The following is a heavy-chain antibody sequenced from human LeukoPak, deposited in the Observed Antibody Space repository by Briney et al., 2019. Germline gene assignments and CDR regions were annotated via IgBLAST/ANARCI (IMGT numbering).Heavy chain of an antibody. CDR2: ISSSSSYI. Sequence: PGGSLRLSCAASGFTFSSYSMNWVRQAPGKGLKWVSSISSSSSYIYYADSVKGRFTISRDNAKNSLYLQLNSLRAEDTAVYYCASAYCSGGSCYTRDYYYGMDVWGQGTTVTVSS. D-gene: IGHD2-15*01. J-gene: IGHJ6*02. CDR1: GFTFSSYS. V-gene: IGHV3-21*01. CDR3: ASAYCSGGSCYTRDYYYGMDV.